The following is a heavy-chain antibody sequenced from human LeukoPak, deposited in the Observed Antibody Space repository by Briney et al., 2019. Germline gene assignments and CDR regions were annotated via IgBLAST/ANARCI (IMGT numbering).Heavy chain of an antibody. D-gene: IGHD4-17*01. CDR3: ASLQSYGDYVFDY. Sequence: SETLSLTCTVSGGSISSYYWSWIRQPPGKGLEWIGEINHSGSTNYNPSLKSRVTISVDTSKNQFSLKLSSVTAADTAVYYCASLQSYGDYVFDYWGQGTLVTVSS. J-gene: IGHJ4*02. V-gene: IGHV4-34*01. CDR2: INHSGST. CDR1: GGSISSYY.